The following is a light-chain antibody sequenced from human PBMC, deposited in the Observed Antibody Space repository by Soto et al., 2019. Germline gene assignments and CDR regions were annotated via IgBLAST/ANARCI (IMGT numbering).Light chain of an antibody. Sequence: QSALTQPASVSGSPGQSITISCTGTSSDVGGYNYVSWYQQHPGRAPKLMIYEVSNRPSGFSNRFSGSKSGNTASLTISGLQSEDEADYYCSSYTSSSTRVFGTGTKLTVL. CDR3: SSYTSSSTRV. J-gene: IGLJ1*01. CDR2: EVS. CDR1: SSDVGGYNY. V-gene: IGLV2-14*01.